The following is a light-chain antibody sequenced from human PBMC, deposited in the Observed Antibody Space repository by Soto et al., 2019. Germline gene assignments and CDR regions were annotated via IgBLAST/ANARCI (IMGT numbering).Light chain of an antibody. J-gene: IGLJ1*01. Sequence: QSVLTQPPSASGSPGQSVTISCTGTSSDVGGYDYVSWYQHHPGKAPKLIIYEVTNRPSGVSNRFSGSKSGNTASLTISGLQAEDEADYYCNSYTRSTKYVFGTGTKVTVL. CDR2: EVT. V-gene: IGLV2-14*01. CDR3: NSYTRSTKYV. CDR1: SSDVGGYDY.